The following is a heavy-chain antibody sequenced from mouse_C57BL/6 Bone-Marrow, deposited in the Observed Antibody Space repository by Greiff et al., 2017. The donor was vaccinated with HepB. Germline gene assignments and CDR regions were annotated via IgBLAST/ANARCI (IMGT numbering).Heavy chain of an antibody. CDR2: IYPGDGDT. D-gene: IGHD1-1*01. CDR1: GYAFSCSW. CDR3: ARRDYGSSYYDY. J-gene: IGHJ2*01. V-gene: IGHV1-82*01. Sequence: QVQLQQSGPELVKPGASVKISCKASGYAFSCSWMNWVKQRPGKGLEWIGRIYPGDGDTNYNGKFKGKATLTADKSSSTAYMQLSSLTSEDSAVYFCARRDYGSSYYDYWGQGTTLTVSS.